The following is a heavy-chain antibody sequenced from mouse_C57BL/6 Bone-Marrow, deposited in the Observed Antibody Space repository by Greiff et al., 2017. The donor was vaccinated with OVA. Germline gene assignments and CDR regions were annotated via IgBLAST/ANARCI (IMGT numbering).Heavy chain of an antibody. V-gene: IGHV2-5*01. CDR2: IWRGGST. CDR3: AKGFLFYYYGSSYLEYFDV. D-gene: IGHD1-1*01. J-gene: IGHJ1*03. Sequence: VQLQQSGPGLVQPSQSLSITCTVSGFSLTSYGVHWVRQSPGKGLEWLGVIWRGGSTDYNAAFMSRLSITKDNSKSQVFFKMNSLQADDTAIYYCAKGFLFYYYGSSYLEYFDVWGTGTTVTVSS. CDR1: GFSLTSYG.